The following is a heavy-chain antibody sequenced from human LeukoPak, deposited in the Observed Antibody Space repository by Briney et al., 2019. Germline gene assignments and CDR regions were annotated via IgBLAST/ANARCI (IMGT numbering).Heavy chain of an antibody. CDR2: IKQDGSEK. D-gene: IGHD4-17*01. J-gene: IGHJ4*02. CDR3: VYSGDYEKGY. CDR1: GGSISSYY. Sequence: PSETLSLTCTVSGGSISSYYWSWVRQAPGKGLEWVANIKQDGSEKYYVDSVKGRFTISRDNAKNSLYMQMNSLRAEDTAVYYCVYSGDYEKGYWGQGTLVTVSS. V-gene: IGHV3-7*01.